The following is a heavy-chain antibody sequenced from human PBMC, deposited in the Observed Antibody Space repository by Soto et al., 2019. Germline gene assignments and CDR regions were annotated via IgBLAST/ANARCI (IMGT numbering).Heavy chain of an antibody. CDR1: GGSISNYD. Sequence: PSETLPLTCTVSGGSISNYDWSWIRQPPGERLEWVGYIYNSETTNYNPSLESRVTVSVDTSKNQFSLKLRSVTAADTAVYYCARHWVGRSDEDTSSPFDLWGQGTMVTVS. CDR2: IYNSETT. D-gene: IGHD5-18*01. J-gene: IGHJ3*01. V-gene: IGHV4-59*08. CDR3: ARHWVGRSDEDTSSPFDL.